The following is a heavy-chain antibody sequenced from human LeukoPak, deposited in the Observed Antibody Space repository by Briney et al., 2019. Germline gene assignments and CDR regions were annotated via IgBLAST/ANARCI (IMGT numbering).Heavy chain of an antibody. CDR1: GCSFSSSNYY. CDR3: ARIVPAATTHDY. CDR2: IYYSGAT. J-gene: IGHJ4*02. D-gene: IGHD2-2*01. V-gene: IGHV4-39*01. Sequence: PWETLTLTCTVSGCSFSSSNYYWGWIRQPPGKGLEWLGTIYYSGATYYNPSLKSRIIISVDTSKTQFSLKLSSVTAADTAVYYCARIVPAATTHDYWGQGTLVTVSS.